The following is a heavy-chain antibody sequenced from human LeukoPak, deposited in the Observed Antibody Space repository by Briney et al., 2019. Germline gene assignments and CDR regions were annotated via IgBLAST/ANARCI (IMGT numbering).Heavy chain of an antibody. J-gene: IGHJ5*02. CDR2: IYHSGST. CDR1: GGSISSGDYS. CDR3: ARGVEYYDFWTGKDWFDP. Sequence: SETLSLTCAVSGGSISSGDYSWSWIRQPPGKGLEWIGYIYHSGSTYYNSSLKSRVTISVDRSKNQFSLKLRSVTAADTAVYYCARGVEYYDFWTGKDWFDPWGQGTLVTVSS. V-gene: IGHV4-30-2*01. D-gene: IGHD3-3*01.